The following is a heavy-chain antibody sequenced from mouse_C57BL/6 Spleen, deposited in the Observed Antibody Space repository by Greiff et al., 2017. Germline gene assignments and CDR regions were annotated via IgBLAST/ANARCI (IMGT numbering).Heavy chain of an antibody. J-gene: IGHJ2*01. CDR1: GFTFSSYG. CDR2: ISSGGSYT. Sequence: EVKVVESGGDLVKPGGSLKLSCAASGFTFSSYGMSWVRQTPDKRLEWVATISSGGSYTYYPDSVKGRFTISRDNAKNTLYLQMSSLKSEDTAMYYCASQVYYYGSSYGWDYWGQGTTLTVSS. CDR3: ASQVYYYGSSYGWDY. V-gene: IGHV5-6*01. D-gene: IGHD1-1*01.